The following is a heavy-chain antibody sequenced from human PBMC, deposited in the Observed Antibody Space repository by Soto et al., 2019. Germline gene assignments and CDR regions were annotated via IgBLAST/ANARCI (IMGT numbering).Heavy chain of an antibody. Sequence: SVNVSCKASGYTFTSYDINWVRQATGQGLEWMGWMNPNSGNTGYAQKFQGRVTMTRNTSISTAYMELSSLRSEDTAVYYCARGDPRSNGDYRYWGQGTLVTVSS. CDR3: ARGDPRSNGDYRY. CDR1: GYTFTSYD. CDR2: MNPNSGNT. J-gene: IGHJ4*02. D-gene: IGHD4-17*01. V-gene: IGHV1-8*01.